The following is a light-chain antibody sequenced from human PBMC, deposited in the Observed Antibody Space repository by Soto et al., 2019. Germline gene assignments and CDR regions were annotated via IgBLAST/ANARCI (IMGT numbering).Light chain of an antibody. J-gene: IGLJ7*01. V-gene: IGLV1-51*02. Sequence: QSVLTHPPSVSAAPGQTVTISCSGSSSNIGNNYVSWYQHLPGTAPRLLIFENNKRPSGIPDRFSGSKSGASATLAITGLQTGDEADYYCGTWDIRLNINWMFGGGTQLTVL. CDR1: SSNIGNNY. CDR3: GTWDIRLNINWM. CDR2: ENN.